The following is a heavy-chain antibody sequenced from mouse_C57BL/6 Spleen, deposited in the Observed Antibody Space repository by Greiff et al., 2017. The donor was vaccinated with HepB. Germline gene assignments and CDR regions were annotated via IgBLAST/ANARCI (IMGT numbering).Heavy chain of an antibody. J-gene: IGHJ3*01. Sequence: EVKLVESGAELVRPGASVKLSCTASGFNIKDYYMHWVKQRPEQGLEWIGRIDPEDGDTEYAPKFQGKATMTADTTSNTAYMQLSSLTSEDTAVYYCTPRDTSFAYWGQGTLVTVSA. CDR2: IDPEDGDT. V-gene: IGHV14-1*01. CDR1: GFNIKDYY. CDR3: TPRDTSFAY.